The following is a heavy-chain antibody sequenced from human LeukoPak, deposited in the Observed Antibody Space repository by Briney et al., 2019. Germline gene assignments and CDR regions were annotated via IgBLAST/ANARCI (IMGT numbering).Heavy chain of an antibody. Sequence: GASVTVSCKASGYTFTGYYMHWVRQAPGQGLEWMGWINPNSGGTNYAEKFQSRVTMTRDTSISTAYMELSRLRSDDTAVYYCATSWGYCSSTSCCYYYYMDVWGKGTTVTVSS. CDR1: GYTFTGYY. J-gene: IGHJ6*03. CDR3: ATSWGYCSSTSCCYYYYMDV. CDR2: INPNSGGT. D-gene: IGHD2-2*01. V-gene: IGHV1-2*02.